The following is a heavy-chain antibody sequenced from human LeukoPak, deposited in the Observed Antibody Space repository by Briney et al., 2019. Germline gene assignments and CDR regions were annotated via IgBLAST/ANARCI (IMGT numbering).Heavy chain of an antibody. Sequence: GGSLRLPCSASGFTFSSYAMHWVRQAPGKGLEYVSAISSNGGSTYYADSVKGRFTISRDNSKNTLYLQMSSLRAEDTAVYYCVRRRTTVIDYWGQGTLVTVSS. CDR1: GFTFSSYA. CDR2: ISSNGGST. V-gene: IGHV3-64D*06. D-gene: IGHD4-17*01. J-gene: IGHJ4*02. CDR3: VRRRTTVIDY.